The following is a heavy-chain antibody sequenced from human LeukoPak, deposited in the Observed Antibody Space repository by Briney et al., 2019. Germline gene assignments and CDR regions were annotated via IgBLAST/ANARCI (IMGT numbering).Heavy chain of an antibody. D-gene: IGHD6-19*01. CDR2: ISWNSGSI. J-gene: IGHJ4*02. V-gene: IGHV3-9*01. CDR3: AKDNRRHYTSGPNPDSLH. Sequence: AGRSLRLSCAGSGFIFNNYAMHWVRQPPGKGLEWVSGISWNSGSIDYADSVKGRFTISRDNAKNPLYLQMNSLRVEDTAFYYCAKDNRRHYTSGPNPDSLHWGQGALVTVSS. CDR1: GFIFNNYA.